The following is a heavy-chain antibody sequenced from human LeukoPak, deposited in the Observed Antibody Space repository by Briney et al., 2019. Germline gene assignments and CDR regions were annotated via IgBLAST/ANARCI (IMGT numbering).Heavy chain of an antibody. Sequence: SETLSLTCTVSGGSISSHYWSWIRQPPGKGLEWIGYIYYSGSTNYNPSLKSRVTISVDTSKNQFSLKLSSVTAADTAVYYCARAPYDSSGPIDAFDIWGQGTMVTVSS. V-gene: IGHV4-59*11. J-gene: IGHJ3*02. CDR2: IYYSGST. CDR1: GGSISSHY. CDR3: ARAPYDSSGPIDAFDI. D-gene: IGHD3-22*01.